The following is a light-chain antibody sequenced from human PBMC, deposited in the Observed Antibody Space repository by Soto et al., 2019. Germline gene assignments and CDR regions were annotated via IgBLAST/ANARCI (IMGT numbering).Light chain of an antibody. Sequence: SHFTPSPSSLSASAGDTVTITCRASQGIRSSLAWYQQKPGKAPKLLIYAASTLQSGVPSRFSGSGSGTDFTLTISSLQPEDFATYYCQQLNSYPQTFGQGTKVDIK. CDR3: QQLNSYPQT. CDR2: AAS. J-gene: IGKJ1*01. V-gene: IGKV1-9*01. CDR1: QGIRSS.